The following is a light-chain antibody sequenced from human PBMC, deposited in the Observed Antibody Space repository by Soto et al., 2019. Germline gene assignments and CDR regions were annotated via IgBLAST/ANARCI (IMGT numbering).Light chain of an antibody. CDR2: EVS. Sequence: QSVLTQPASVSGSPGQSITISCNGTSSDIGGHDYVSWYQQQSGKAPKLTIFEVSNRPSGVSNRFSGSKSGNTASLTISGLQAEDEADYYCSSYGGFNNVLFGGGTKVTVL. J-gene: IGLJ2*01. V-gene: IGLV2-14*01. CDR1: SSDIGGHDY. CDR3: SSYGGFNNVL.